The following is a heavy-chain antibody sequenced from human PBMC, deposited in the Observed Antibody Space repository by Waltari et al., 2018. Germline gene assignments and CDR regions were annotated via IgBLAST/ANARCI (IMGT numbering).Heavy chain of an antibody. J-gene: IGHJ4*02. D-gene: IGHD6-6*01. V-gene: IGHV1-2*02. CDR2: INPDRGGT. CDR1: GYTFTGYY. Sequence: QVQLVQSGAEVKKPGASVKVSCKASGYTFTGYYMHWVRQAPGQGLEWMEWINPDRGGTNEAQKFQGRGTMTRDTSISTAYMELSRLRSDDTAVYYCARDGMAARLLEGENYFDYWGQGTLVTVSS. CDR3: ARDGMAARLLEGENYFDY.